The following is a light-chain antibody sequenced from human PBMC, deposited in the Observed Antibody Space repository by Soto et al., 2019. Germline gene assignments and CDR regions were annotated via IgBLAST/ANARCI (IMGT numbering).Light chain of an antibody. Sequence: QSALTQPASVSGSPEQSITISCTGTTSDVGGHNYVSWYQQHPGKAPKLMIYEVSNRPSGVSNRFSGSKSGNTASLTISGLQAEDEADYYCSSYTSSDTQVFGGGTKLTVL. CDR2: EVS. J-gene: IGLJ2*01. V-gene: IGLV2-14*01. CDR3: SSYTSSDTQV. CDR1: TSDVGGHNY.